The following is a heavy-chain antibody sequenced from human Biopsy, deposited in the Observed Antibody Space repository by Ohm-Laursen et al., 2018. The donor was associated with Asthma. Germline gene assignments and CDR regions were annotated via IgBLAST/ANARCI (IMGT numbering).Heavy chain of an antibody. CDR3: ATASPFSIVY. CDR2: MYHRGTP. D-gene: IGHD3-16*02. Sequence: GTPSLTCAYRGSFRGYVWTWIRQPPGKGLEWIGEMYHRGTPKYNPSLKSRVTISLDKSKNQFSLNLFSVTAADTAVYYCATASPFSIVYWGQGTLVTVSS. V-gene: IGHV4-34*01. J-gene: IGHJ4*02. CDR1: RGSFRGYV.